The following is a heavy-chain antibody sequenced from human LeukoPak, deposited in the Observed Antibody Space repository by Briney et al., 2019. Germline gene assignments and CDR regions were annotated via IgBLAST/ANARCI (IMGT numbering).Heavy chain of an antibody. V-gene: IGHV3-30*02. CDR1: GFTFSSYG. CDR3: AKDPRIAAAGTFDY. Sequence: GGSLRLSCAASGFTFSSYGMHWVRQAPGKGLEWAAFIRYDGSNKYYADSVKGRFTISRDNSKNTLYLQMNSLRAEDTAVYYCAKDPRIAAAGTFDYWGQGTLVTVSS. J-gene: IGHJ4*02. CDR2: IRYDGSNK. D-gene: IGHD6-13*01.